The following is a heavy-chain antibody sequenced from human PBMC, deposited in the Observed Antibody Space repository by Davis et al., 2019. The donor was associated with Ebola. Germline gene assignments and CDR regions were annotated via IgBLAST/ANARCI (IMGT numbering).Heavy chain of an antibody. D-gene: IGHD2-2*01. Sequence: SVKVSCKASGGTFSSYAISWVRQAPGQGLEWMGGIIPILGIANYAQKFQGRVTIPADKYTSTAVMELSRLRSEDTAVYYCASLGYCNSTSCLVGASYYYYYMDVWGKVTTVTVSS. CDR1: GGTFSSYA. V-gene: IGHV1-69*10. CDR2: IIPILGIA. J-gene: IGHJ6*03. CDR3: ASLGYCNSTSCLVGASYYYYYMDV.